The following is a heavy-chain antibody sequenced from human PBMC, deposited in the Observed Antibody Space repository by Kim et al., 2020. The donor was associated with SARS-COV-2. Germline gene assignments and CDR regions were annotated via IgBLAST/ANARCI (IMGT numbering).Heavy chain of an antibody. D-gene: IGHD3-16*01. V-gene: IGHV3-9*01. J-gene: IGHJ4*02. Sequence: DSVKGRFTISRDNAKNSLYLQMNSLRAEDTALYYCAKDSAPTFSVVVADYWGQGTLVTVSS. CDR3: AKDSAPTFSVVVADY.